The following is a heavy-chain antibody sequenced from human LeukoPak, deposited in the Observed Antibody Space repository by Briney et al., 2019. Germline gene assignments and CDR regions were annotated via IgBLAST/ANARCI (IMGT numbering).Heavy chain of an antibody. CDR1: GFTFSDYA. CDR3: ARDYWWNYDY. V-gene: IGHV3-30-3*01. CDR2: ISKDGSDK. J-gene: IGHJ4*02. Sequence: GGSLRLSCAASGFTFSDYAMHWVRQAPGKGLEWVAVISKDGSDKYYPGSVRGRFTISRDNSKNTVYLQMDSLRAEDTAIYYCARDYWWNYDYWGQGTLVTVSS. D-gene: IGHD1-7*01.